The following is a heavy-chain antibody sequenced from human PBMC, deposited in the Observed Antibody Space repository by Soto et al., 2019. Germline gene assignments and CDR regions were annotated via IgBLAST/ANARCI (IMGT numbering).Heavy chain of an antibody. CDR2: IIPIFGTA. CDR1: GGTFSSYA. Sequence: GASVKVSCKASGGTFSSYAISWVRQAPGQGLEWMGGIIPIFGTANYAQKFQGRVTITADESTSTAYMELSSLRSEDTAVYYCARDLYQLLYSGYFQHWGQGTLVTVSS. D-gene: IGHD2-2*02. J-gene: IGHJ1*01. V-gene: IGHV1-69*13. CDR3: ARDLYQLLYSGYFQH.